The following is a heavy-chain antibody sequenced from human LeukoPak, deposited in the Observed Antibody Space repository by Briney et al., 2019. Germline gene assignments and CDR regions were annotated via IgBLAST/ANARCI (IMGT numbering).Heavy chain of an antibody. J-gene: IGHJ6*02. CDR2: IWYDGSNK. Sequence: GGSLRLSCAASGLRFSDHHMEWVRQAPGKGLEWVAVIWYDGSNKYYADSVKGRFTISRDNSKNTLYLQMNSLRAEDTAVYYCARDIQGATPNYYYYYGMDVWGQGTTVTVSS. CDR1: GLRFSDHH. V-gene: IGHV3-33*08. CDR3: ARDIQGATPNYYYYYGMDV. D-gene: IGHD1-26*01.